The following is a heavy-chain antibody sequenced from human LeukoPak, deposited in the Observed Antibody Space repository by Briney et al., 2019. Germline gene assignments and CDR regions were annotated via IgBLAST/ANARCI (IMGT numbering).Heavy chain of an antibody. V-gene: IGHV4-61*01. CDR3: ASVTMVRGVIS. CDR2: IYYSGST. D-gene: IGHD3-10*01. Sequence: PSETLSLTCTVSGGSISSGSYYWSWIRQPPGTGLEWIGYIYYSGSTNYNPSLKSRVTISVDTSKNQFSLKLSSVTAADTAVYYCASVTMVRGVISWGRGTLVTVSS. CDR1: GGSISSGSYY. J-gene: IGHJ4*02.